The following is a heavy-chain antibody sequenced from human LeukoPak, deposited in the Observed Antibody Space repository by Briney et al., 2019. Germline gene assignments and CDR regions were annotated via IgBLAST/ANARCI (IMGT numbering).Heavy chain of an antibody. Sequence: ASVKVSCKASGYTFTLYYMHWVRQAPGQGLEWMGTINPSGGSTHYAQRFQGRVTMTRDTSTSTVDMELSSLRSEDTAVYYCARGYCSSTSCYAWFDPWGQGTLVTVSS. V-gene: IGHV1-46*01. CDR1: GYTFTLYY. J-gene: IGHJ5*02. CDR3: ARGYCSSTSCYAWFDP. CDR2: INPSGGST. D-gene: IGHD2-2*01.